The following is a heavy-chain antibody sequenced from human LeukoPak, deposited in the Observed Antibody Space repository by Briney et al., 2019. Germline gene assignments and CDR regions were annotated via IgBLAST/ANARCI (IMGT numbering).Heavy chain of an antibody. Sequence: PGGSLRLSCAASGFTFSNAWMSWVRQAPGKGLEWVGRIKSKTDGGTTDYAAPVKGRFTISRDDSKNTLYLQMNSLKTEDTAVYYCTPTCGGDCSPAYWGQGTLVTVSS. CDR3: TPTCGGDCSPAY. D-gene: IGHD2-21*02. CDR1: GFTFSNAW. V-gene: IGHV3-15*01. J-gene: IGHJ4*02. CDR2: IKSKTDGGTT.